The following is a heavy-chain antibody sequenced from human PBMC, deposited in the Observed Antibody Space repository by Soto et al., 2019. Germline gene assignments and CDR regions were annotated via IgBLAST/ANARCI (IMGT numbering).Heavy chain of an antibody. D-gene: IGHD3-10*01. V-gene: IGHV4-30-2*01. CDR2: IYHSVST. CDR1: GGSIRSGGYS. CDR3: ARIIAYGWGSYDVWFDP. Sequence: PSETLSLTCAVSGGSIRSGGYSWSWIRQPPGKGLEWIGYIYHSVSTYYNPSLQSRVTISVDRSKNQFTLKLTSVTAADTAVYYCARIIAYGWGSYDVWFDPWGQGTLVTVSS. J-gene: IGHJ5*02.